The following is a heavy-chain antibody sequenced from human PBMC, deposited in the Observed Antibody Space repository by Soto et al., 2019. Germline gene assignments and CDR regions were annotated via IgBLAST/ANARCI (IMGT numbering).Heavy chain of an antibody. D-gene: IGHD3-10*01. Sequence: QVQLVQSGAEVKKPGSSVKVSCKASGGTFSSYAISWVRQAPGQGLEWMGGIIPIFGTANYAQKFQGRVTITADESTSTAYMELSSLRSEDMAVYYCARDDYYGSGSYYNYYYYGMDVWGQGTTVTVSS. CDR2: IIPIFGTA. J-gene: IGHJ6*02. CDR3: ARDDYYGSGSYYNYYYYGMDV. CDR1: GGTFSSYA. V-gene: IGHV1-69*01.